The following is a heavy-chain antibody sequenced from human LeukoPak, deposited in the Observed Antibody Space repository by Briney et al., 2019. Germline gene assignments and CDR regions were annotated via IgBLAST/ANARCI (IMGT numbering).Heavy chain of an antibody. V-gene: IGHV6-1*01. CDR2: TYFRAKWYN. Sequence: SHTVSLTCDISGYSVSSNSAAWIWIRQSPSRGLEWLGRTYFRAKWYNDYAPSVKSRIVVNPDTSKNHFSLQLNSVTPEDTAVYYCVRDPGNWFDPWGQGILVTVSP. CDR3: VRDPGNWFDP. CDR1: GYSVSSNSAA. D-gene: IGHD2-8*02. J-gene: IGHJ5*02.